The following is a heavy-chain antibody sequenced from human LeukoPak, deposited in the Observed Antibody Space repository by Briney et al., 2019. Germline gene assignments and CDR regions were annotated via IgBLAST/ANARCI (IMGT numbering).Heavy chain of an antibody. V-gene: IGHV3-7*01. J-gene: IGHJ4*02. CDR3: ARVSDEENRRDGYNFPLDN. Sequence: GGSLRLSCAASGFTFSSYEMNWVRQAPGKGLEWVANIKQDGSEKYYVDSVKGRFTISRDSANNSLYLQLNSLRAEDTAVYYCARVSDEENRRDGYNFPLDNRGQGTLVIVSS. D-gene: IGHD5-24*01. CDR2: IKQDGSEK. CDR1: GFTFSSYE.